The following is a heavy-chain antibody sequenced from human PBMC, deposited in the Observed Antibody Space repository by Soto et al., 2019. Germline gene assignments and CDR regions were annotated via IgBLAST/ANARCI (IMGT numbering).Heavy chain of an antibody. Sequence: EVQLVESGGGLVQPGRSLRLSCAASGFTFDDYAMHWVRQAPGKGLVWVSRINTDGSSTTYADSVKGRFTISRDNTKNTLYLQMNSLRVEDTAVYYCARASGSNIHFDYWGQGTLVTVSS. CDR2: INTDGSST. CDR1: GFTFDDYA. D-gene: IGHD1-26*01. CDR3: ARASGSNIHFDY. J-gene: IGHJ4*02. V-gene: IGHV3-74*02.